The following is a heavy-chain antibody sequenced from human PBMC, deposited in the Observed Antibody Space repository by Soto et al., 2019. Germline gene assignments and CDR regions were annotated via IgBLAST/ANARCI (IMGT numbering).Heavy chain of an antibody. V-gene: IGHV4-4*02. D-gene: IGHD5-12*01. CDR3: AKDYGGYDAPDT. J-gene: IGHJ3*01. CDR2: IYHTGTT. Sequence: QVQLQESGPGLVKPSGTLSLTCAVSGDSISSNNWWSWVRQSPEKGLEWIGAIYHTGTTNYNPSLKGRVTISVEKSRNQFSQKLTSMTAADSAVYYCAKDYGGYDAPDTWGQGTMVTVSS. CDR1: GDSISSNNW.